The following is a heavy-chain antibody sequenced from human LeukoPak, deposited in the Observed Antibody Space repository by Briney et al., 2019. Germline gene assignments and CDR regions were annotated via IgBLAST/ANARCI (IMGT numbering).Heavy chain of an antibody. J-gene: IGHJ4*02. CDR1: GFTFSSYW. Sequence: GGSLRLSCAASGFTFSSYWMHWVRHTPGNWLVWVSRIKGDGSSTSYADSVKGRFTISRDNAKNTLYLQMNSLRAEDTAVYYCARDGYSVGHDFDYWGQGALVTVSS. CDR2: IKGDGSST. D-gene: IGHD5-18*01. V-gene: IGHV3-74*01. CDR3: ARDGYSVGHDFDY.